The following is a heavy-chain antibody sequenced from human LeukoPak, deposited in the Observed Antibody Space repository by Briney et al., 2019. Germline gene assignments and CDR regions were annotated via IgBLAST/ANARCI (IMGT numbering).Heavy chain of an antibody. Sequence: GGSLRLSCAASGFTFSSYEMNWVRQAPGKGLGWVSYISSSGSTIYYADSVKGRFTISRDNAKNSLYLQMNSLRAEDTAVYYCARSRITMIVVVSYYFDYWGQGTLVTVSS. CDR1: GFTFSSYE. D-gene: IGHD3-22*01. CDR3: ARSRITMIVVVSYYFDY. V-gene: IGHV3-48*03. J-gene: IGHJ4*02. CDR2: ISSSGSTI.